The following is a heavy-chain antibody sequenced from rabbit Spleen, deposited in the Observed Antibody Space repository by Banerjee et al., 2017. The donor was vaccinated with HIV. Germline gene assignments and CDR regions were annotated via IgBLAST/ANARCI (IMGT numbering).Heavy chain of an antibody. V-gene: IGHV1S40*01. CDR1: GVSFTSNYY. J-gene: IGHJ4*01. Sequence: QSLEESGGDLVKPGASLTLTCTASGVSFTSNYYMCWVRQAPGKGLEWIACIDTGSSGFTYFASWAKGRFTISKTSSTTVTLQMTRLTTADTATYFCARDSAGREDFDLWGPGTLVTVS. CDR3: ARDSAGREDFDL. CDR2: IDTGSSGFT. D-gene: IGHD4-2*01.